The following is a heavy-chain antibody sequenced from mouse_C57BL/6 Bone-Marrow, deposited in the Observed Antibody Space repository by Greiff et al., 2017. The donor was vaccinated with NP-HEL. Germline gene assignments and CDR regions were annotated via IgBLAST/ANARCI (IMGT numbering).Heavy chain of an antibody. D-gene: IGHD3-2*02. J-gene: IGHJ2*01. Sequence: EVKLMESGGDLVKPGGSLKLSCAASGFTFSSYGMSWVRQTPDKRLEWVATISSGGSYTYYPDSVKGRFTISRDNAKNTLYLQMSSLKSEDTAMYYCARQGGGSGSHYFDYWGQGTTLTVSS. CDR1: GFTFSSYG. V-gene: IGHV5-6*01. CDR3: ARQGGGSGSHYFDY. CDR2: ISSGGSYT.